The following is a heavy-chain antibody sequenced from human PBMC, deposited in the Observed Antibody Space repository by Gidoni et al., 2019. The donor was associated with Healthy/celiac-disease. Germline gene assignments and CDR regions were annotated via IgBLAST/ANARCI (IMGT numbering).Heavy chain of an antibody. CDR3: ARLGMYYDILTGYSQPTFDY. Sequence: QLQLQESGPGLVKPSETLSLTCTVSGGSISSSSYYWGWIRQPPGKGLEWIGSIYYSGSTYYNPSLKSRVTISVDTSKNQFSLKLSSVTAADTAVYYCARLGMYYDILTGYSQPTFDYWGQGTLVTVSS. J-gene: IGHJ4*02. CDR2: IYYSGST. V-gene: IGHV4-39*01. CDR1: GGSISSSSYY. D-gene: IGHD3-9*01.